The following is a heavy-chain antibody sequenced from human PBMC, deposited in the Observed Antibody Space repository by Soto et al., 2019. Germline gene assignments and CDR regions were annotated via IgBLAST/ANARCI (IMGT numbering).Heavy chain of an antibody. J-gene: IGHJ6*02. V-gene: IGHV5-10-1*01. CDR2: IDPSASYT. D-gene: IGHD2-2*01. CDR3: ARRVRYIVVVPAHYDYYYGMDV. Sequence: GESLKISCKGSGYSFTSYWISWVRQMPGKGLEWMGRIDPSASYTNYSPSFQGHVTISADKSSSTAYLQWSSLKASDTAMYYCARRVRYIVVVPAHYDYYYGMDVWGQGTTVTVSS. CDR1: GYSFTSYW.